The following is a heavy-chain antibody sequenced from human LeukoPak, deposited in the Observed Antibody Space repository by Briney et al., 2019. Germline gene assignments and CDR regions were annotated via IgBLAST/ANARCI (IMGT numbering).Heavy chain of an antibody. Sequence: QPGGSLRLSCAASGFTFSACAMHWVRQAPGKGLGWVAVISYDGNNKYYADSVKGRFTISRDNSKNTLYLQMNSLRVEDTAMYYCASGGFYDFWSGYYTPFDYWGQGTLVAVSS. D-gene: IGHD3-3*01. V-gene: IGHV3-30*01. CDR2: ISYDGNNK. CDR3: ASGGFYDFWSGYYTPFDY. CDR1: GFTFSACA. J-gene: IGHJ4*02.